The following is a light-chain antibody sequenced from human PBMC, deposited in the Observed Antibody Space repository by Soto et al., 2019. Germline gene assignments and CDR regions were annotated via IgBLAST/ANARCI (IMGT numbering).Light chain of an antibody. V-gene: IGKV1-39*01. CDR1: QSISSY. Sequence: DIQMTQSPSSLSASVVDRVTIPCRASQSISSYLNGYQQKAGKAPKLLIYAASSLQSGVPSRFSGSGSGTDFTLTSSRLQPEDFATYYWQQSFNTPWTFGQGTKVEIK. CDR3: QQSFNTPWT. J-gene: IGKJ1*01. CDR2: AAS.